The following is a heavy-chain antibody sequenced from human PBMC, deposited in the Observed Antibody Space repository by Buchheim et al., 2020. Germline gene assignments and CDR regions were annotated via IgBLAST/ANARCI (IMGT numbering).Heavy chain of an antibody. D-gene: IGHD6-19*01. J-gene: IGHJ5*02. CDR1: GGSFSGYY. Sequence: QVQLQQWGAGLLKPSETLSLTCAVYGGSFSGYYWSWIRQPPGKGLEWIGEINHSGSTNYNPSLKSRVTISVDTSQNQFSLQLSSVTAADTAVYYCARGRRFIAVAGRPWFDPWGQGTL. CDR3: ARGRRFIAVAGRPWFDP. V-gene: IGHV4-34*01. CDR2: INHSGST.